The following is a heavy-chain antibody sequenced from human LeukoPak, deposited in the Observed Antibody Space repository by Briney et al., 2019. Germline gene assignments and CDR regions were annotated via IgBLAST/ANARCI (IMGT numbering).Heavy chain of an antibody. CDR1: GNYW. CDR3: VRHDGRGGATMGAFDS. CDR2: INSDGSWT. Sequence: GGSLRLSCAASGNYWMHWVRQAPGKGLVWVSHINSDGSWTSYADSVKGRFTISKDNAKDTVYLQMNSLRAEDTAVYYCVRHDGRGGATMGAFDSWGQGSLVTVSS. V-gene: IGHV3-74*01. J-gene: IGHJ5*01. D-gene: IGHD5-12*01.